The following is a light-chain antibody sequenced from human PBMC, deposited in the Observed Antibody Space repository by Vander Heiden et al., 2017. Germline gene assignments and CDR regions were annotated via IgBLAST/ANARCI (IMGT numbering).Light chain of an antibody. Sequence: DIVMTQSPVSLPVTPGEPASISCRSSQSLVHSDGWKYLDWYLQKPGQSPQLLIYGGSNRASGVPDRFSGSGSGKEFTLKISRVEAEDVGVYYCMQGLQPPLTFGGGTKVEIK. J-gene: IGKJ4*01. CDR3: MQGLQPPLT. CDR2: GGS. CDR1: QSLVHSDGWKY. V-gene: IGKV2-28*01.